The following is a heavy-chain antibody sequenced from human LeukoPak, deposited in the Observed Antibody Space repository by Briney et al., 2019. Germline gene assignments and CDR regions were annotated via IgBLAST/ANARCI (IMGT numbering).Heavy chain of an antibody. J-gene: IGHJ4*02. CDR1: GFTFSSYA. D-gene: IGHD2-8*01. V-gene: IGHV3-23*01. CDR2: ISDSGGRT. CDR3: AKDLSSRWRVYAGDY. Sequence: GGSLRLSCAASGFTFSSYAMSWVRQAPGKGLEWVSSISDSGGRTYHADSVKGRFTISRDNSKNTLFLQMNSLRAEDTAVYYCAKDLSSRWRVYAGDYWGQGTLVTVSS.